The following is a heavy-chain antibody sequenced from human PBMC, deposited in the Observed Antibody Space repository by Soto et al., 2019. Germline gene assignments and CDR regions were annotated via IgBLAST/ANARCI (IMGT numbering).Heavy chain of an antibody. J-gene: IGHJ4*02. V-gene: IGHV3-30-3*01. D-gene: IGHD2-15*01. CDR3: ARCGCICRCYCYFDF. Sequence: PGGSLRLSCAASRFTFTTYSINWVRQAPCKGLQWVALMSSDGTNEHYADSVRGRFTVSRANSRNTLFLQMNNLRTDDTAVYYCARCGCICRCYCYFDFWGRGTLVTVSS. CDR2: MSSDGTNE. CDR1: RFTFTTYS.